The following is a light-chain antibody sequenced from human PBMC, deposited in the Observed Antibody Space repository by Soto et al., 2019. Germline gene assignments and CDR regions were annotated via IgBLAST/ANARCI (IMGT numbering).Light chain of an antibody. V-gene: IGKV3-20*01. J-gene: IGKJ5*01. Sequence: EIVVTQSPGTLSLSPGERATLSCRASQSISTTYLAWYQQRPGQAPRLLIYGTSSRATGIPDRFSGSGSATDFTLTINRLEPEDFAVYYCQQYGSSPVTFGQGTQLEIK. CDR1: QSISTTY. CDR2: GTS. CDR3: QQYGSSPVT.